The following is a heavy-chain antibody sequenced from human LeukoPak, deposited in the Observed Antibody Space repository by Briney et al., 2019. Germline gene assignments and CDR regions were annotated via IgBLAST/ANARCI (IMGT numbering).Heavy chain of an antibody. D-gene: IGHD5-18*01. CDR1: GFNFNEFG. J-gene: IGHJ4*02. CDR3: AKGGGQLSYGYPNEDSFDY. Sequence: PGGSLKLSRVASGFNFNEFGMHWVRQAPGKGLEWVAVISYDGSNKYYADSVKGRFTISRDNAKNSLYLQMNSLRAEDTALYYCAKGGGQLSYGYPNEDSFDYWGQGTLVTVSS. V-gene: IGHV3-30*18. CDR2: ISYDGSNK.